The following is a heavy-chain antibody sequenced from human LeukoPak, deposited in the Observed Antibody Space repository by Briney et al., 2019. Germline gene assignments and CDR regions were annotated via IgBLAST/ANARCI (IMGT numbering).Heavy chain of an antibody. CDR1: GFTFSSYA. J-gene: IGHJ4*02. D-gene: IGHD1-26*01. V-gene: IGHV3-23*01. Sequence: GGSLRLSCAASGFTFSSYAMSWVRQAPGKGLEWVSAISGSGGSTYYVDSVKGRFTISRDNSKNTLYLQMNSLRAEDTAVYYCAKVKWELRAFDYWGQGTLVTVSS. CDR2: ISGSGGST. CDR3: AKVKWELRAFDY.